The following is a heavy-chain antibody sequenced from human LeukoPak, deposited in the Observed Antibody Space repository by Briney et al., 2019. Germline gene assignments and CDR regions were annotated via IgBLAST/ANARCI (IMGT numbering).Heavy chain of an antibody. CDR1: GFTFSSYS. CDR2: ISSSSSYI. J-gene: IGHJ5*02. V-gene: IGHV3-21*01. Sequence: GGSLRLSCAASGFTFSSYSMNWVRQAPGKGLEWVSSISSSSSYIYYADSVKGRFTISRDNAKNSLYLQMNSLRAEDTAVYYCARDRTEGRWPYYDILTGYSIPNWFDPWGQGTLVTVSS. D-gene: IGHD3-9*01. CDR3: ARDRTEGRWPYYDILTGYSIPNWFDP.